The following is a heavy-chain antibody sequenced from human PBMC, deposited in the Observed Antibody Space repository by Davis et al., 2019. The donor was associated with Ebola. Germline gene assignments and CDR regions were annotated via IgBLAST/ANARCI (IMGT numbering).Heavy chain of an antibody. CDR1: GYRFTSYW. Sequence: GESLKISCRASGYRFTSYWIGWVRQMPGGGLQWMGIIYPDDSDTIYSPSFQGRITISADRSIDTAFLQWSSLEASDTAKYYCGLLPYRSSWTDGFDIWGQGTMVTVSS. CDR3: GLLPYRSSWTDGFDI. D-gene: IGHD6-6*01. CDR2: IYPDDSDT. V-gene: IGHV5-51*01. J-gene: IGHJ3*02.